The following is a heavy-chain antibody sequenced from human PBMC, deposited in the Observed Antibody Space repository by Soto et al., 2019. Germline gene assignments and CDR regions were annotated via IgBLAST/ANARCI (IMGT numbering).Heavy chain of an antibody. V-gene: IGHV3-21*06. Sequence: PGGSLRLSCAASGFTFTRYSMNWVRQAPGKGLEWVSSISSTTNYIYYGDSMKGRFTISRDNGKNSLYLEIHSLRAEDTAVYYCARESEDLTSNFDYWGQGTQVTVSS. J-gene: IGHJ4*02. CDR3: ARESEDLTSNFDY. CDR2: ISSTTNYI. CDR1: GFTFTRYS.